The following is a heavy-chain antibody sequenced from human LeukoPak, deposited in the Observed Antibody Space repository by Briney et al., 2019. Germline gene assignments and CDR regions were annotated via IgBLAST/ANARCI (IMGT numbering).Heavy chain of an antibody. V-gene: IGHV1-2*02. Sequence: GASVKVSCKASGYTFTSYYMHWVRQAPGQGLEWMGWINPNSGGTNYAQKFQGRVTMTRDTSISTAYMELSRLRSDDTAVYYCARYFGQQPSKPHFQHWGQGTLVTVSS. CDR1: GYTFTSYY. J-gene: IGHJ1*01. CDR3: ARYFGQQPSKPHFQH. D-gene: IGHD6-13*01. CDR2: INPNSGGT.